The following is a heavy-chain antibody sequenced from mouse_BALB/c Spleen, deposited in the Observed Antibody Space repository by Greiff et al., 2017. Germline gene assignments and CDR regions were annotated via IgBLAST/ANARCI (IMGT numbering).Heavy chain of an antibody. CDR2: ISCYNGAT. V-gene: IGHV1S34*01. CDR1: GYSFTGYY. D-gene: IGHD2-12*01. J-gene: IGHJ4*01. Sequence: LVKTGASVKISCKASGYSFTGYYMHWVKQSHGMSLEWIGYISCYNGATSYNQKFKGKATFTVDTSSSTAYMQFNSLTSEDSAVYYCASSYSHGYWGQGTSVTVSS. CDR3: ASSYSHGY.